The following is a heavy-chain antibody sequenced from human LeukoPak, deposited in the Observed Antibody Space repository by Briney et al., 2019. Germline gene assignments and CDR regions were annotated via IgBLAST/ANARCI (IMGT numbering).Heavy chain of an antibody. V-gene: IGHV4-59*01. J-gene: IGHJ2*01. Sequence: PSETLSLTCTVSGGSIRSYYWSWIRQPPGKGLEWIAYIYYSGSTNYNPSLKSRVTISVDTSKNQFSLKLSSVTAADTAVYYCARVYYSNSYDYWYFDLWGRGTLVTVSS. CDR1: GGSIRSYY. D-gene: IGHD6-13*01. CDR2: IYYSGST. CDR3: ARVYYSNSYDYWYFDL.